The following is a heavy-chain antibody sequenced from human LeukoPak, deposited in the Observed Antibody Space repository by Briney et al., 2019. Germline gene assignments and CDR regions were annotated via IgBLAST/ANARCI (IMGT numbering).Heavy chain of an antibody. CDR3: AKGRTRNLTAAGTGDY. D-gene: IGHD6-13*01. J-gene: IGHJ4*02. CDR1: GFTFSSYG. CDR2: IWYDVSNT. Sequence: GGSLRLSCAACGFTFSSYGMHWVRQAPGKGVEGVAFIWYDVSNTYSAHSVKGRFTISRDNSKTTLYLQMNSLRAEATAVYYCAKGRTRNLTAAGTGDYWGQGTLVTVSS. V-gene: IGHV3-30*02.